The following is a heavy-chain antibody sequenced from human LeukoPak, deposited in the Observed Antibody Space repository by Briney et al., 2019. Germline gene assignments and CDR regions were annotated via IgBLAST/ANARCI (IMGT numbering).Heavy chain of an antibody. J-gene: IGHJ4*02. V-gene: IGHV4-39*01. D-gene: IGHD2-21*01. CDR2: IYYGEST. CDR1: GFPLSSYA. Sequence: GSLRLSCAASGFPLSSYAMSWVRQVPGKGLEWIGNIYYGESTSYNPSPKSRVTISVDTSKNQFSLKLNSVTAADTAMYFCVRHYVLHIVGPSWWGQGILVTVSS. CDR3: VRHYVLHIVGPSW.